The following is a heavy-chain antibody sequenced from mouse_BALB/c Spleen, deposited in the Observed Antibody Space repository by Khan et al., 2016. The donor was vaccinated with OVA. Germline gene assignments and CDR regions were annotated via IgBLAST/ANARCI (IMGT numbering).Heavy chain of an antibody. CDR2: INTETGEP. J-gene: IGHJ1*01. Sequence: QIQLVQSGPELKKPGETVKISCKASGYTFTDYSMHWVKQAPGKGLKWMGWINTETGEPTYADDFKGRFAFSLETSASTAYLQINNLKNEDTATDFWARGDLYWYFDVWGAGTTVTVSS. CDR1: GYTFTDYS. D-gene: IGHD3-3*01. V-gene: IGHV9-2-1*01. CDR3: ARGDLYWYFDV.